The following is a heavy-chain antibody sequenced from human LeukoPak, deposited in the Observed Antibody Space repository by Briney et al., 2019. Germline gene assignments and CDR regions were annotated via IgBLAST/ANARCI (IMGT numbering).Heavy chain of an antibody. Sequence: PSETLSLTCAVYGGSFSGYYWSWIRQPPGKGLEWIGEINHSGNTNYNPSLKSRVTISVDASKNQFSLKLSSVTAADTAVYYCARLESPSIAARPYYYYYGMDVWGQGTTVTVSS. D-gene: IGHD6-6*01. CDR3: ARLESPSIAARPYYYYYGMDV. CDR2: INHSGNT. V-gene: IGHV4-34*01. J-gene: IGHJ6*02. CDR1: GGSFSGYY.